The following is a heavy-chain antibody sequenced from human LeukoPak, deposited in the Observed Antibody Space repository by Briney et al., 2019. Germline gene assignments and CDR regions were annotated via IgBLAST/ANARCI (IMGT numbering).Heavy chain of an antibody. CDR2: ISYDGSNK. J-gene: IGHJ6*02. CDR3: LNWKLEDGMDV. V-gene: IGHV3-30-3*01. D-gene: IGHD1-20*01. CDR1: GFTFSSYA. Sequence: GGSLRLSCAASGFTFSSYAMHWVRQAPGKGLEWEAVISYDGSNKYYADSVKGRFTISRDNPKNTLYLQMNSLRAEDTAEYYCLNWKLEDGMDVWGQGTTVTVSS.